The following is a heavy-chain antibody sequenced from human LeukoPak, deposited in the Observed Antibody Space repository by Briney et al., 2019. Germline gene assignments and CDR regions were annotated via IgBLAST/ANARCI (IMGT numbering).Heavy chain of an antibody. CDR3: ARDIKYSSGWPNWFDP. J-gene: IGHJ5*02. V-gene: IGHV1-8*01. CDR1: GYTFTSYD. D-gene: IGHD6-19*01. Sequence: ASVTVSCKASGYTFTSYDINWVRQAPGQGLEWMGWMNPNSGNTGYAQKFQGRVTMTRNTSISTAYMELSSLRSEDTAVYYCARDIKYSSGWPNWFDPWGQGTLVTVSS. CDR2: MNPNSGNT.